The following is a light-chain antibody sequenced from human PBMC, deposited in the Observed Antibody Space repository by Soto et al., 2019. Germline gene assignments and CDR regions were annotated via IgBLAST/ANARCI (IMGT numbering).Light chain of an antibody. V-gene: IGLV1-44*01. CDR3: AAWDGSLNGWV. Sequence: QAVVTQAPSASGTPGQRVTISCSGSSSSIGSNTVSWYQQVPGTAPKLLIYSNDQRPSGVPDRFSGSKSGTSASLAIGGLQSEDEADYYCAAWDGSLNGWVFGGGTKPTVL. J-gene: IGLJ3*02. CDR1: SSSIGSNT. CDR2: SND.